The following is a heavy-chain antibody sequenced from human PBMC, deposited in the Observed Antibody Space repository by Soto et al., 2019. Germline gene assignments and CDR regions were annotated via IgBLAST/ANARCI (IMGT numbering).Heavy chain of an antibody. CDR2: IYTGGTT. CDR3: VRISPPLYYIMDV. Sequence: EVQLVESGGTLVQPGGSLRLSCAASGLTVSSNYMSWVRQAPGKGLEWVSVIYTGGTTYYADSVKGRFTISRQNSMNTLDLQMKSLRTEDTAVYYCVRISPPLYYIMDVWGQGTTVTVSS. J-gene: IGHJ6*02. CDR1: GLTVSSNY. D-gene: IGHD1-26*01. V-gene: IGHV3-53*04.